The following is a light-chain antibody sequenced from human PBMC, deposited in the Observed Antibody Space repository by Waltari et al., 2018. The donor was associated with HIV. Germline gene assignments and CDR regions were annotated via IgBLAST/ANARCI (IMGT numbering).Light chain of an antibody. V-gene: IGLV2-8*01. CDR1: SRDVGAYNH. CDR3: SSYACIINVL. J-gene: IGLJ2*01. CDR2: EVS. Sequence: QSALTQPPYASGSPGQSVTISCTGTSRDVGAYNHFSWYQHHPGKAPQLLIAEVSKRPSVVPDRFSGSKSGNTASLTVSGLQAEDEADYYCSSYACIINVLFCVGTKLAFL.